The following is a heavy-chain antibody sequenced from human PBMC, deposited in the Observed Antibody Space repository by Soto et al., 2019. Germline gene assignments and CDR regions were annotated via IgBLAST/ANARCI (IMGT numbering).Heavy chain of an antibody. CDR2: IDSSGEK. Sequence: QVTLKESGPVLVKPTETLTLRCTVSGLSITDSEMGVSWIHQPPGQPLEWLAHIDSSGEKSYRTFLKSRLAISTDTYKSQIVLTMTNMDPADTATYYCARRHLAVAGSTWFDPWGQGIPVTVSS. CDR1: GLSITDSEMG. V-gene: IGHV2-26*01. J-gene: IGHJ5*02. D-gene: IGHD2-2*01. CDR3: ARRHLAVAGSTWFDP.